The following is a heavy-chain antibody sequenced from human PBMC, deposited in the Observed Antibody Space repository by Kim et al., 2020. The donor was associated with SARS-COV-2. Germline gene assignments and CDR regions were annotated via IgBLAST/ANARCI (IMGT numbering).Heavy chain of an antibody. CDR1: GGSISSYY. V-gene: IGHV4-59*01. CDR3: AGDWGGYDRHYYYYGMDV. CDR2: IYYSGST. D-gene: IGHD5-12*01. Sequence: SETLSLTCTVSGGSISSYYWSWIRQPPGKGLEWIGYIYYSGSTNYNPSLKSRVTISVDTSKNQFSLKLSSVTAADTAVYYCAGDWGGYDRHYYYYGMDVWGQGTTVTVSS. J-gene: IGHJ6*02.